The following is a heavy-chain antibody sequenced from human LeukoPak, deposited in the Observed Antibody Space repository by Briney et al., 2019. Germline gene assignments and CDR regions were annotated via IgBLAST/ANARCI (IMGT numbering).Heavy chain of an antibody. V-gene: IGHV5-51*01. J-gene: IGHJ4*02. D-gene: IGHD1-1*01. CDR3: ARAIAPTGGFDF. CDR1: GYRFTNYW. Sequence: GESLKISCKGSGYRFTNYWIAWVRQMAGKGLEWMGIIYPGDSDTRYSPSFQGQVTVSADQSISTAYLHWSSLKDSDSAMYYCARAIAPTGGFDFWGQGALVTVSS. CDR2: IYPGDSDT.